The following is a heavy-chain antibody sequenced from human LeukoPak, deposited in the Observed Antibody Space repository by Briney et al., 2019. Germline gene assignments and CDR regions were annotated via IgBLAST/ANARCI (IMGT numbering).Heavy chain of an antibody. D-gene: IGHD3-10*01. J-gene: IGHJ6*03. CDR2: IYSGGGT. CDR1: GFTVSSNY. Sequence: GGSLRLSCAASGFTVSSNYMSWVRQAPGKGLHWVSIIYSGGGTYYADSVKGRFTISRDNSKNTVYLQMNSLSAEDTAVYYCARVPYGNYHYYYMDVWGKGTTVTVSS. V-gene: IGHV3-53*01. CDR3: ARVPYGNYHYYYMDV.